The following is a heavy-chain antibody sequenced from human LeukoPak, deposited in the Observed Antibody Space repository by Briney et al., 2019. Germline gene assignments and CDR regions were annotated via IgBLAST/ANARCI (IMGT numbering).Heavy chain of an antibody. J-gene: IGHJ4*02. V-gene: IGHV3-49*03. D-gene: IGHD3-3*01. CDR2: IRSKAYGGTT. CDR1: GFTFGDYA. CDR3: TRDRQRFLVWLLSYPHFDY. Sequence: GGSLRLSCTASGFTFGDYAMSWFRQAPGKGLEWVGFIRSKAYGGTTEYAASVKGRFTISRDDSKSIAYLQMNSLKTEDTAVYYCTRDRQRFLVWLLSYPHFDYWGQGTLVTVSS.